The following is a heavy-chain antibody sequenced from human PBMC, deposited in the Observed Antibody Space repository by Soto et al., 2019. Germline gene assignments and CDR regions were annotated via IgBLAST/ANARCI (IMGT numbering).Heavy chain of an antibody. J-gene: IGHJ6*03. CDR1: GYTFTSYG. Sequence: ASVKVSCKASGYTFTSYGISWVRQAPGQGLEWMGWISAYNGNTNYAQKLQGRVTMTTDTSTSTAYMELRSLRSDDTAVYYCSREGAAAGFYYYFMDVWGRGTMVTVSS. CDR2: ISAYNGNT. D-gene: IGHD6-13*01. V-gene: IGHV1-18*01. CDR3: SREGAAAGFYYYFMDV.